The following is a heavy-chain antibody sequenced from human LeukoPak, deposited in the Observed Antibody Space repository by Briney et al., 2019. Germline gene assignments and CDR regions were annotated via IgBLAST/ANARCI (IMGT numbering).Heavy chain of an antibody. J-gene: IGHJ6*04. CDR1: GFTFSSYG. D-gene: IGHD3-10*01. V-gene: IGHV3-30*02. Sequence: GGSLRLSCAASGFTFSSYGMHWVRQAPGKGLEWVAFIRYDGSNKYYADSVKGRFTISRDNSKNTLYLQMNGLRAEDTAVYYCAKSLGLLWFGVNMDVWGKGTTVTISS. CDR2: IRYDGSNK. CDR3: AKSLGLLWFGVNMDV.